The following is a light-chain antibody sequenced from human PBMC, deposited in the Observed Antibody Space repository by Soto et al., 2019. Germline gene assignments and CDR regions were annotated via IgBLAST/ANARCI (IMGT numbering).Light chain of an antibody. CDR1: QSVSTN. V-gene: IGKV3-15*01. Sequence: EIVMTQSPATLSVSPGERATLSCRASQSVSTNLAWYQQKPGQGPRLLIFGASTRAIGIPARFSGRGSGADFTLTISSLEPEDFAVYYCQQRSDSITFGQGTRLEI. CDR2: GAS. CDR3: QQRSDSIT. J-gene: IGKJ5*01.